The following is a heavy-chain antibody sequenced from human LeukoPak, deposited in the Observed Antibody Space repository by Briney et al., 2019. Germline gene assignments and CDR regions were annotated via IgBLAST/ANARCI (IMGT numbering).Heavy chain of an antibody. CDR3: ASGYYDYVWGSYRGDNFDY. CDR2: IYYSGSP. J-gene: IGHJ4*02. CDR1: GGSVSSGSYY. D-gene: IGHD3-16*02. V-gene: IGHV4-61*01. Sequence: SETLSLTCTVSGGSVSSGSYYWSWIRQPPGKGLEWLGYIYYSGSPNYNPSLKSRVTISVDTSKNQFSLKLSSVTAADTAVYYCASGYYDYVWGSYRGDNFDYWGQGTLVTVSS.